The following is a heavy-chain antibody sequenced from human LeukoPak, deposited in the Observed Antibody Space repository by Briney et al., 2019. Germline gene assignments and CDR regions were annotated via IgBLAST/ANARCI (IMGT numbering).Heavy chain of an antibody. Sequence: PSETLSLTCTVSGGSVSSGSYYWSWIRQPPGKGLEWIGYIYYSGSTNYNPSLKSRVTISVDTSKNQFSLKLSSVTAADTAVYYCASVDDYGGGGDYYGMDVWGQGTTVTVSS. CDR3: ASVDDYGGGGDYYGMDV. J-gene: IGHJ6*02. V-gene: IGHV4-61*01. CDR1: GGSVSSGSYY. D-gene: IGHD4-23*01. CDR2: IYYSGST.